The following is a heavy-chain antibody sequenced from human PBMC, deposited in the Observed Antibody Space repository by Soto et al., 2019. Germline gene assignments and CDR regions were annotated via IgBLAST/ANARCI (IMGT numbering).Heavy chain of an antibody. CDR3: ARDRLLSGGSVPSFDY. CDR1: GFTFSSYS. V-gene: IGHV3-48*01. J-gene: IGHJ4*01. Sequence: PGGSLRLSCAASGFTFSSYSMNWVRQAPGKGLEWVSYISTSSGTIYYADSVKGRFTISRDNAKNSLYLQLNSLRAEDTAVYYCARDRLLSGGSVPSFDYWGHGTLVTVSS. CDR2: ISTSSGTI. D-gene: IGHD2-15*01.